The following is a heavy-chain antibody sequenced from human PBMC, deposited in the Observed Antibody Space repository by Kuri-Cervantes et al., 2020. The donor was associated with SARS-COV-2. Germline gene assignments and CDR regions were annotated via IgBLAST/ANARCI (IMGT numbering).Heavy chain of an antibody. CDR2: IYHSGST. V-gene: IGHV4-38-2*01. CDR1: GYSISSGYY. J-gene: IGHJ3*02. Sequence: SETLSLTCAVSGYSISSGYYWGWIRQPPGEGLEWIGSIYHSGSTYYNPSLKSRVTISVDTSKNQFSLKLSSVTAADTAVYYCARHDYGEGRGAFDIWGQGTMVTVSS. CDR3: ARHDYGEGRGAFDI. D-gene: IGHD4-17*01.